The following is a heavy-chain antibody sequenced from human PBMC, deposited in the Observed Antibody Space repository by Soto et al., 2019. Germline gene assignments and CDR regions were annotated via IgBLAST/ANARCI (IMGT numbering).Heavy chain of an antibody. CDR1: GYTFTSYG. CDR2: ISGYNGNK. Sequence: QVQLVQSGAEVKKPGASVKVSCKASGYTFTSYGISWVRQAPGQGLEWMGWISGYNGNKKYAQKRQGRVTMTKATSTSTAYMELRSLRSDDTAVYYCARDLGGQIVDYWGQGTLVTVSS. CDR3: ARDLGGQIVDY. J-gene: IGHJ4*02. D-gene: IGHD1-26*01. V-gene: IGHV1-18*01.